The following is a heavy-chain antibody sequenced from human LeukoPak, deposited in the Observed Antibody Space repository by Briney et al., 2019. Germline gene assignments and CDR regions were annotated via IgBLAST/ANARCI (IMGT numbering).Heavy chain of an antibody. Sequence: GGSLRLSCAASGFTFDDYGMSWVRQIPGKGLEWVSGIDWNGHTTGYADSVKGRFTISRDNAQNSLYLQMNSLRAEDTAVYYCARDLGYCSGGSCYPQWDFDYWGQGTLVTVSS. CDR3: ARDLGYCSGGSCYPQWDFDY. V-gene: IGHV3-20*04. D-gene: IGHD2-15*01. CDR1: GFTFDDYG. CDR2: IDWNGHTT. J-gene: IGHJ4*02.